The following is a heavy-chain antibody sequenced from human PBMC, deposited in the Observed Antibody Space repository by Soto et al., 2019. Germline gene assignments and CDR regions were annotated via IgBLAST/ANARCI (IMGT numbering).Heavy chain of an antibody. CDR3: ARDRATTEYYFDY. J-gene: IGHJ4*02. CDR2: IIPILGIA. Sequence: EASVKVSCKASRGTFSSYTISWVRQAPGQGLEWMGRIIPILGIANYAQKFQGRVTITADKSTSTAYMELSSLRSEDTAVYYCARDRATTEYYFDYWGQGTLVTVSS. V-gene: IGHV1-69*04. D-gene: IGHD5-12*01. CDR1: RGTFSSYT.